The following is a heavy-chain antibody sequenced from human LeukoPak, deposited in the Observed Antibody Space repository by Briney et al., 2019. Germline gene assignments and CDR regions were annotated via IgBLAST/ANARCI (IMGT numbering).Heavy chain of an antibody. J-gene: IGHJ4*02. CDR3: AKDLYFVEMATIRDY. Sequence: GGSLRLSCAASGFTFSSYSMNWVRQAPGKGLEWVSAISGSGGSTYYADSVKGRFTISRDNSKNTLYLQMNSLRAEDTAVYYCAKDLYFVEMATIRDYWGQGTLVTVSS. CDR2: ISGSGGST. V-gene: IGHV3-23*01. CDR1: GFTFSSYS. D-gene: IGHD5-12*01.